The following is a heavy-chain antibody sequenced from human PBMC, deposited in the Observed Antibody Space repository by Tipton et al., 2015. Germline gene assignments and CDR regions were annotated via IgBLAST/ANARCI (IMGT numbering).Heavy chain of an antibody. CDR1: GGSISRSDYY. Sequence: TLSLTCNVFGGSISRSDYYWGWIRQPPGKGLEWIGYISYSGSTHYNPSLKSRVTISVDTSKNQFSLTLNSVTAADTAVYYCARASIIQGYYHDSSRYYLFNSWGQGTLVTVSS. V-gene: IGHV4-61*08. CDR2: ISYSGST. CDR3: ARASIIQGYYHDSSRYYLFNS. D-gene: IGHD3-22*01. J-gene: IGHJ1*01.